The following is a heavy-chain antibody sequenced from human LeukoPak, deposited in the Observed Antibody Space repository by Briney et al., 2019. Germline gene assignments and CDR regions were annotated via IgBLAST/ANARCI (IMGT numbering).Heavy chain of an antibody. V-gene: IGHV3-49*04. CDR3: TRVSIGYCSSTSCYGIGIDY. CDR2: IRSKAYGGTT. J-gene: IGHJ4*02. Sequence: GGSLRLSCTASGFTLGDYAMSWVRQAPGKGLEWVGFIRSKAYGGTTEYAASVKGRFTISRDDSKSIAYLQMNSLKTEDTAVYYCTRVSIGYCSSTSCYGIGIDYWGQGTLVTVSS. D-gene: IGHD2-2*01. CDR1: GFTLGDYA.